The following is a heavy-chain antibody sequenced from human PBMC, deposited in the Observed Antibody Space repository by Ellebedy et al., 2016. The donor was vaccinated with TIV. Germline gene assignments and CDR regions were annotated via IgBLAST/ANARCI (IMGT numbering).Heavy chain of an antibody. CDR1: GGSIGGSSW. J-gene: IGHJ4*02. D-gene: IGHD3-10*02. V-gene: IGHV4-4*02. Sequence: MPSETLSLTCAVSGGSIGGSSWWSWVRPPPGKGLEWFGEIYHSGTTNYNPSLKSRATISVDRSNNQFSLRLSSVTAADTAVDYCASSATVHYIHYWGQGTPVTVSS. CDR3: ASSATVHYIHY. CDR2: IYHSGTT.